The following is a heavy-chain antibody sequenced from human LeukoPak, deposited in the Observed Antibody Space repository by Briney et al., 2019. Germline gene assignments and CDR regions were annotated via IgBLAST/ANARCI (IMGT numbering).Heavy chain of an antibody. CDR3: ASVDTAMGIDY. CDR2: ISPYNGNT. V-gene: IGHV1-18*01. CDR1: GYDFTSVG. Sequence: ASVKVSCKASGYDFTSVGITWVRRAPGQGLEWMGWISPYNGNTNYAQKLQGRVTMTTDTSTSTAYMELRSLRSDDTAVYYCASVDTAMGIDYWGQGTLVTVSS. J-gene: IGHJ4*02. D-gene: IGHD5-18*01.